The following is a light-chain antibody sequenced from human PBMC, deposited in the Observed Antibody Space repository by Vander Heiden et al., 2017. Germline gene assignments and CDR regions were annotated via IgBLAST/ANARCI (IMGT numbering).Light chain of an antibody. CDR1: QSVSSY. CDR2: STS. J-gene: IGKJ2*01. V-gene: IGKV1-39*01. CDR3: QQSYTTPYT. Sequence: DIQMPQSPSSLSASVGDRVTITCRASQSVSSYFSWYQVKPGKAPKLLIYSTSTVQSGVPTRVSGSGSGTDFTLTISSLQPEDFATYHCQQSYTTPYTFGQGTKLEIK.